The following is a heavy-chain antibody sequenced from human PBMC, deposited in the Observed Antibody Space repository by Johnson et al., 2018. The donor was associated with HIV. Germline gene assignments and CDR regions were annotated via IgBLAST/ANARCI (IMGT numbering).Heavy chain of an antibody. CDR1: GFTFSDYY. J-gene: IGHJ3*02. Sequence: QVQLVESGGGLVTPGWSVKLSCQGSGFTFSDYYMTWIRQAPGKGLEWVSYIRTDGSSTYYADAVKGRFTISRDNSKNTLYLQMNSLKFEDTAVYYCAKDRTDYGDYVSAFDIWGQGTMVTVSS. CDR3: AKDRTDYGDYVSAFDI. D-gene: IGHD4-17*01. CDR2: IRTDGSST. V-gene: IGHV3-11*04.